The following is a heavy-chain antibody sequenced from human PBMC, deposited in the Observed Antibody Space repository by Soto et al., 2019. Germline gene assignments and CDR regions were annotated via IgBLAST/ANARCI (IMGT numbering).Heavy chain of an antibody. CDR2: ISGSGGST. Sequence: GGSLRLSCAASGFTFSSYAMSWVRQAPGKGLEWVSAISGSGGSTYYADSVKGRFTISRDNSKNTLYLQMNSLRAEDTAVYYCAKDDQSYSSSDYSYMDVWGKGTTVTVSS. J-gene: IGHJ6*03. V-gene: IGHV3-23*01. D-gene: IGHD6-6*01. CDR3: AKDDQSYSSSDYSYMDV. CDR1: GFTFSSYA.